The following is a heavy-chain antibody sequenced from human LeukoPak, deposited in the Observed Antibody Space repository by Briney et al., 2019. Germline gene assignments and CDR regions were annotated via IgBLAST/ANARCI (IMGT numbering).Heavy chain of an antibody. Sequence: GESLKISCKGYGYIFTSYWITWVRQTPGKGLEWMGTIDPTDSYTNYSPSFQGHVTISTDKSISTAYLQWSSLKASDTAIYYCARRGRSSSNFDFWGQGTLVTVSS. J-gene: IGHJ4*02. CDR3: ARRGRSSSNFDF. D-gene: IGHD6-6*01. CDR1: GYIFTSYW. CDR2: IDPTDSYT. V-gene: IGHV5-10-1*01.